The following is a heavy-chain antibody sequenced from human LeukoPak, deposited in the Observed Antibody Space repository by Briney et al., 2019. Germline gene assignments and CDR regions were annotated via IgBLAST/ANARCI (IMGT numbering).Heavy chain of an antibody. CDR2: IWYDGSNK. CDR3: ARGCGFGCLQIDH. J-gene: IGHJ4*02. Sequence: GGSLRLSCAASGFTFSSYGMHWVRQAPGKGLEWVAVIWYDGSNKYYADSVKGRFTISRDNSKNTLYLQMNSLRPEDTAVYYCARGCGFGCLQIDHWGQGTLVTVSS. V-gene: IGHV3-33*01. CDR1: GFTFSSYG. D-gene: IGHD3-16*01.